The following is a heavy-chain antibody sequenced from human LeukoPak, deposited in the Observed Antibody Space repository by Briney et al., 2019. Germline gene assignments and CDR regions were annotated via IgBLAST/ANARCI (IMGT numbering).Heavy chain of an antibody. D-gene: IGHD5-18*01. Sequence: ASVKVSCKVSGYTLTELSMHWVRQAPGKGLEWMGGFDPEDGETIYAQKFQGRVTMTEDTSTDTAYMELSSLRSEDTAVYYCAVGKYSYGRFDYWGQGTLVTVS. V-gene: IGHV1-24*01. CDR2: FDPEDGET. J-gene: IGHJ4*02. CDR1: GYTLTELS. CDR3: AVGKYSYGRFDY.